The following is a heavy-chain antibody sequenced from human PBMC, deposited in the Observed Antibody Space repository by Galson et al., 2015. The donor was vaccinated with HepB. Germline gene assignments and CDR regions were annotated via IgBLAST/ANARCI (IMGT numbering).Heavy chain of an antibody. CDR3: ARGWLVPDY. D-gene: IGHD6-19*01. CDR2: ISAYNHDT. Sequence: SVKVSCKASGYTFSSYSITWVRQAPGQGLEWMGWISAYNHDTNYAQKLQGRVTMTTDTSTSTAYMELRSLRSDDTAVYYCARGWLVPDYWGQGTLVTVSS. CDR1: GYTFSSYS. V-gene: IGHV1-18*04. J-gene: IGHJ4*02.